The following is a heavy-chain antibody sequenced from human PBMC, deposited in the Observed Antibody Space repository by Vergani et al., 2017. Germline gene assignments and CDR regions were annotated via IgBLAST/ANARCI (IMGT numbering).Heavy chain of an antibody. V-gene: IGHV3-23*01. J-gene: IGHJ5*02. CDR1: GFTFSSHA. CDR3: AKDLGTSSGGGWFDP. Sequence: EVQLLQSEGAVVQPAGSLRLSCVASGFTFSSHAMSWVRQGHGQGLEWVSSIKNTGDSTHYADSVKGRFTISRDNSKNTLYLQMNSLRAEDTALYYCAKDLGTSSGGGWFDPWGQGTLVTVSS. D-gene: IGHD6-6*01. CDR2: IKNTGDST.